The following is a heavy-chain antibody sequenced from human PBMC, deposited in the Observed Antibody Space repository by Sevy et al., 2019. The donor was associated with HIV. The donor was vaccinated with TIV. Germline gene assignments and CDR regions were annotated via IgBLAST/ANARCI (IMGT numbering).Heavy chain of an antibody. J-gene: IGHJ4*02. D-gene: IGHD3-22*01. V-gene: IGHV1-24*01. CDR2: FDPEDGEK. CDR1: GYTLTELS. CDR3: ATGGNLDYYDSSPPAY. Sequence: ASVKVSRKVSGYTLTELSMHWVRQAPGKGLEWMGGFDPEDGEKIYAQKFQGRVTMTEDTSTDTAYMELSSLRSEDTAVYYCATGGNLDYYDSSPPAYWGQGTLVTVSS.